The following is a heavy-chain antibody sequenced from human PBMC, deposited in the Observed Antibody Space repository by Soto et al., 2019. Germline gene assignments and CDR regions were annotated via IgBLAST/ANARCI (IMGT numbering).Heavy chain of an antibody. D-gene: IGHD3-22*01. CDR2: VYYTGTT. Sequence: SETLSLTCTVSGGSIATFYWTWIRQPPGKGLEWIGYVYYTGTTTYSPSLKSRVTISVDTSMNQISLKLSSVTAADTAFYYCARLGGYYQSLDTWGQG. CDR3: ARLGGYYQSLDT. CDR1: GGSIATFY. J-gene: IGHJ5*02. V-gene: IGHV4-59*08.